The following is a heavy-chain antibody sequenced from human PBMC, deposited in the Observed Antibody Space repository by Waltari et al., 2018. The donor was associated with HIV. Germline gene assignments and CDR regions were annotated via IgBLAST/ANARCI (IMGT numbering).Heavy chain of an antibody. J-gene: IGHJ4*02. CDR1: DFTFTNYW. Sequence: EVQLVESGGGLVQPGGSLRLSCAASDFTFTNYWMTWVRQAPGKGLEWIGNIKQDESEKYYVDSVKGRFTVSRDNAKNSLFLQMNSLRAEDTAVYYFAREALYDSSSYYFDYWGQGTLVTVSS. CDR2: IKQDESEK. D-gene: IGHD3-22*01. CDR3: AREALYDSSSYYFDY. V-gene: IGHV3-7*01.